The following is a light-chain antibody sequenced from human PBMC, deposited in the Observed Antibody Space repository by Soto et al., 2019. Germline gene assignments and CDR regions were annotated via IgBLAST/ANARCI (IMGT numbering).Light chain of an antibody. CDR2: DVG. J-gene: IGLJ1*01. Sequence: QSALTQPASVSGSPGQSITISCTGTSSDVGGYNYVSWYQQHPGKAPKLMIYDVGNRPSGVSNRFSGSKSGNTASLTISGLQAEDEAYYYCSSYTSSSTLVFGTGTKLTVL. CDR1: SSDVGGYNY. V-gene: IGLV2-14*01. CDR3: SSYTSSSTLV.